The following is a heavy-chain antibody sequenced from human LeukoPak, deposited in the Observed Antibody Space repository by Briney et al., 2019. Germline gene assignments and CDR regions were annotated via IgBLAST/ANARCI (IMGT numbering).Heavy chain of an antibody. CDR3: AKEPASGSCFDY. CDR2: ISGSGGST. V-gene: IGHV3-23*01. D-gene: IGHD3-10*01. CDR1: GYTFNSYA. J-gene: IGHJ4*02. Sequence: GGSLRLSCAASGYTFNSYAMSWVRQAPGKGLEWVSAISGSGGSTYYADSVKGRFTISRDNSKYTLYLQMNSLRAEDTALYYCAKEPASGSCFDYWGQGTLVTVSS.